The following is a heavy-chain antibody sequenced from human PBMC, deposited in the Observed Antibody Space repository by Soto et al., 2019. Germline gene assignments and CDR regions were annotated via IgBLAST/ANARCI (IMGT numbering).Heavy chain of an antibody. D-gene: IGHD2-15*01. CDR1: GYTFTVYY. CDR3: ASDLCEGGQFHGPYNFYRMDV. V-gene: IGHV1-2*04. J-gene: IGHJ6*02. Sequence: ASVKVSCKASGYTFTVYYMHWVRQAPGQGLEWMGWINPNSGGTNYAQKFQGWVTMTRDTSISTAYMELSRLRSDDTAVYYCASDLCEGGQFHGPYNFYRMDVWGRRTKVT. CDR2: INPNSGGT.